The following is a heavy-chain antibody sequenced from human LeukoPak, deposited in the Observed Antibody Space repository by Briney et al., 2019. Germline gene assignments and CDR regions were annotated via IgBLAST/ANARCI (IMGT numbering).Heavy chain of an antibody. V-gene: IGHV4-59*08. CDR1: GGSVTSFD. D-gene: IGHD6-19*01. CDR3: SRRAVAENYFDY. CDR2: IYSSGST. J-gene: IGHJ4*02. Sequence: SEARSLTWTVSGGSVTSFDWSWRRKPQEKGLEWIGYIYSSGSTTYNPSLKSRVTISVDTSKNQFSLTLTSVTAADTAVYYCSRRAVAENYFDYWGQGTLVTDSS.